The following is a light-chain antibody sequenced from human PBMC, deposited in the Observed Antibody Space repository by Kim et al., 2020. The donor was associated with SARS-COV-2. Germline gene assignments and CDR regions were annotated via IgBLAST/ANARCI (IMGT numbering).Light chain of an antibody. Sequence: QSALTQPASVSGSPGQSITISCTGTSSDVGGYNYVSWYQQHPGKAPKLMIYDVSNRPSGVSNRFSGSKSGSTASLTISGLQAEDEADYYCCSYTSSSTLNWVFGGGTKLTVL. CDR1: SSDVGGYNY. CDR2: DVS. CDR3: CSYTSSSTLNWV. J-gene: IGLJ3*02. V-gene: IGLV2-14*03.